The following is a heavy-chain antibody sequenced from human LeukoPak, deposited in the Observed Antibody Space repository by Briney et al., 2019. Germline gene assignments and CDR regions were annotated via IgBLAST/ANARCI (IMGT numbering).Heavy chain of an antibody. CDR1: GGTFSSYA. V-gene: IGHV1-69*04. Sequence: PGASVNVSCKASGGTFSSYAISWVRQAPGQGLEWMGRIIPILGIANYAQKFQGRVTITADKSTSTAYMELSSLRSEDTAVYYCARREQWLVGDFDYWGQGTLVTVSS. CDR3: ARREQWLVGDFDY. J-gene: IGHJ4*02. CDR2: IIPILGIA. D-gene: IGHD6-19*01.